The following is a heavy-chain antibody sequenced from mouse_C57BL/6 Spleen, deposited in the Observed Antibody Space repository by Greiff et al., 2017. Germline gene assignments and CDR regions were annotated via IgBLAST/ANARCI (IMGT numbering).Heavy chain of an antibody. CDR1: GYTFTDYY. CDR2: INPNNGGT. V-gene: IGHV1-26*01. J-gene: IGHJ2*01. D-gene: IGHD1-1*01. CDR3: ARAANPSYYYGSSLYYFDY. Sequence: VQLQQSGPELVKPGASVKISCKASGYTFTDYYMNWVKQSHGKSLEWIGDINPNNGGTSYNQKFKGKATLTVDKSSSTAYLELRSLTSEDSAVYYCARAANPSYYYGSSLYYFDYWGQGTTLTVSS.